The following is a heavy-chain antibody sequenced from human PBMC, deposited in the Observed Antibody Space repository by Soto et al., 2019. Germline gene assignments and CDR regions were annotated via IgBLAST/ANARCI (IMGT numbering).Heavy chain of an antibody. CDR3: ARDLVVSGPFDY. V-gene: IGHV1-18*01. J-gene: IGHJ4*02. D-gene: IGHD2-2*01. CDR1: GYTFTSYG. CDR2: ISGYNGNT. Sequence: QVQLVQSGAEVKKPGASVKVSCKASGYTFTSYGISWGRQAPGQGLEWLGWISGYNGNTHDAQKLQGRVTMTTDSSTSTAYMELRSLRSDDTAVYYCARDLVVSGPFDYWGQGTLVTVSS.